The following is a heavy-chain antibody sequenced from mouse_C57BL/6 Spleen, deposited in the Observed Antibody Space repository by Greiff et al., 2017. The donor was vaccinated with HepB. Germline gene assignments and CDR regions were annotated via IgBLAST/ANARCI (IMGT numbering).Heavy chain of an antibody. D-gene: IGHD2-5*01. J-gene: IGHJ3*01. CDR3: ASYSNCVVAY. Sequence: QVQLQQSGAELVMPGASVTLSCKASGYTFTSYWMHWVKQRPGQGLEWIGEIDPSDSYTNYNKKFKGKSTLAVDKSSSTAYMQLSSLTSEDSAVYYCASYSNCVVAYWGQGTLVAGSA. CDR2: IDPSDSYT. V-gene: IGHV1-69*01. CDR1: GYTFTSYW.